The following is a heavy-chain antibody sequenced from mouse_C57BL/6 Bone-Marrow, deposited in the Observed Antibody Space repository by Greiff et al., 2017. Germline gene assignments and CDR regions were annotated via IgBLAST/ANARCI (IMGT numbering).Heavy chain of an antibody. D-gene: IGHD4-1*01. Sequence: EVKVEESGGGLVKPGGSLKLSCAASGFTFSSYGMSWVRQTPDKRLEWVATISSGGSYTYYPDSVKGRFTISRDNAKNTLYLQMSSLKSEDTAMXYCASNWDGAMDYWGQGTSVTVSS. CDR1: GFTFSSYG. CDR3: ASNWDGAMDY. V-gene: IGHV5-6*03. CDR2: ISSGGSYT. J-gene: IGHJ4*01.